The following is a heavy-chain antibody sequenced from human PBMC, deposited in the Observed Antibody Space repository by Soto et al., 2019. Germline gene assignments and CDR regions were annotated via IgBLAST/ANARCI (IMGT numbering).Heavy chain of an antibody. CDR3: AKETYYYDSRAYWYFDL. CDR1: GFTFSSYG. Sequence: QVQLVESGGGVVQPGRSLRLSCAASGFTFSSYGMHWVRQAPGKGLEWVAVISYDGSNKYYADSVKGRFTISRDNSKNXPYLQMNSLRAEDTAVYYCAKETYYYDSRAYWYFDLWGRGTLVTVSS. J-gene: IGHJ2*01. V-gene: IGHV3-30*18. D-gene: IGHD3-22*01. CDR2: ISYDGSNK.